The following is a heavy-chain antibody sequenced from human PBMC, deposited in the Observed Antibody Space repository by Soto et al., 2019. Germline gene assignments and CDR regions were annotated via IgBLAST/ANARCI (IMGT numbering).Heavy chain of an antibody. Sequence: EVQLLESGGGLVQPGGSLRLSCAASGFTFSSYAMSWVRQAPGKGLEWVSAISGSGGSTYYADSVKGRFTISRDNSKNTLYLQMNSLRGEDTAVYYCAKIPHSSSWYLDVFDIWGQGTMVSVSS. J-gene: IGHJ3*02. CDR3: AKIPHSSSWYLDVFDI. CDR1: GFTFSSYA. D-gene: IGHD6-13*01. CDR2: ISGSGGST. V-gene: IGHV3-23*01.